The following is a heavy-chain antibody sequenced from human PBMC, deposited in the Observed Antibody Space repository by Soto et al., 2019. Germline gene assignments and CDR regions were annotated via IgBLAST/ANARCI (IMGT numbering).Heavy chain of an antibody. CDR3: ARAGYWFWFDP. D-gene: IGHD2-8*02. CDR2: IYSGVST. V-gene: IGHV3-53*04. CDR1: GFTVSSNY. Sequence: EVQMVESGGGLVQPGGSLRLSCAASGFTVSSNYMSWVRQAPGKGLEWVSVIYSGVSTYYADSVKARFTISRHNSKNTLYLHMNSLRAEDTAVYYCARAGYWFWFDPWGQGTLVTVSS. J-gene: IGHJ5*02.